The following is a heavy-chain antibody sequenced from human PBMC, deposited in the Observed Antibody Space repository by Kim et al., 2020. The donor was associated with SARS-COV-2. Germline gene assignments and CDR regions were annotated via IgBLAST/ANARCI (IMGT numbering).Heavy chain of an antibody. D-gene: IGHD1-26*01. CDR3: ARDVEVGMGLFYFDY. V-gene: IGHV3-33*01. J-gene: IGHJ4*02. CDR2: IWYDGSKT. Sequence: GGSLRLSCAASGFTFTSYCFHWVRQGPGKGLEWVAVIWYDGSKTYYGDSVKGRFTISRDNSKNTLYLQMNSLRAEDTAVYYCARDVEVGMGLFYFDYWGQGTRVSVS. CDR1: GFTFTSYC.